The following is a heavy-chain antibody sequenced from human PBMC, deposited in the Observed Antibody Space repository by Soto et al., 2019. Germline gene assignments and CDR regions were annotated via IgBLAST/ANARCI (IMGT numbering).Heavy chain of an antibody. V-gene: IGHV1-3*01. CDR3: ARDRVAGTWFDP. J-gene: IGHJ5*02. D-gene: IGHD6-19*01. CDR2: INAGNGNT. Sequence: GASVKVSCKASGYTFTSYAMHWVRQAPGQRLEWMGWINAGNGNTKYSRKFQGRVTITRDTSASTAYMELSSLRSEDTAVYYCARDRVAGTWFDPWGQGTLVTVSS. CDR1: GYTFTSYA.